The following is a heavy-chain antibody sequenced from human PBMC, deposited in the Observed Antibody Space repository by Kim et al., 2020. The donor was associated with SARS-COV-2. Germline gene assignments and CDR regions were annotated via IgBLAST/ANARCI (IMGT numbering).Heavy chain of an antibody. D-gene: IGHD3-10*01. CDR2: IYYSGST. Sequence: SETLSLTCTVSGGSISSSSYYWGWIRQPPGKGLEWIGSIYYSGSTYYNPSLKSRVTISVDTSKNQFSLKLSSVTAADTAVYYCARHEFMVRGVITPHDAFDIWGQGTMVTVSS. J-gene: IGHJ3*02. CDR1: GGSISSSSYY. CDR3: ARHEFMVRGVITPHDAFDI. V-gene: IGHV4-39*01.